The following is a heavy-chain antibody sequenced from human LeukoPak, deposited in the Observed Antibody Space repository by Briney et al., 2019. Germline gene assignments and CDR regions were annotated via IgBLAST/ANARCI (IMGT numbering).Heavy chain of an antibody. V-gene: IGHV1-24*01. CDR3: ATDRLEIYALNI. Sequence: GASVKVSCRVSGYSLSDLSIHWVRHVPGKGLEWMGGFEPEEGDHGETIYAQNFGGRLTLTEDTLTDTAYMELLSLTSEDTAVYYCATDRLEIYALNIWGQGTMVTVSS. D-gene: IGHD1-1*01. J-gene: IGHJ3*02. CDR2: FEPEEGDHGET. CDR1: GYSLSDLS.